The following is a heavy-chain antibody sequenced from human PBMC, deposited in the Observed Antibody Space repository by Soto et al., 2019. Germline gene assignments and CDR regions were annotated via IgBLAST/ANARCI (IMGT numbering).Heavy chain of an antibody. Sequence: QVTLKESGPVLVQATETLTLTCNVSGFSLTNVQKGVAWIRQPPGTALEWLAHILSDVEQSYKSSLKKRLTISQDTYKRQVVLVMTNVEPVDTATYYCARISGRFGASHFDFWGQGSSVIVSS. CDR2: ILSDVEQ. J-gene: IGHJ4*02. CDR1: GFSLTNVQKG. V-gene: IGHV2-26*01. D-gene: IGHD3-10*01. CDR3: ARISGRFGASHFDF.